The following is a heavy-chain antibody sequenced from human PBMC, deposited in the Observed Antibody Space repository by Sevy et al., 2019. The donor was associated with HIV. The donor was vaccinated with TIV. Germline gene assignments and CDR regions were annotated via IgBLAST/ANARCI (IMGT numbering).Heavy chain of an antibody. CDR1: GFTFSSYG. Sequence: GGSLRLSCAASGFTFSSYGMHWVRQAPGKGLEWVAVISYDGSNKYYADSVKGRFTISRDNSKNTLYLHMNSLRAEDTAVYYCCGSGSYSYYYYYMDVWGKGTTVTVSS. V-gene: IGHV3-30*03. J-gene: IGHJ6*03. D-gene: IGHD3-10*01. CDR2: ISYDGSNK. CDR3: CGSGSYSYYYYYMDV.